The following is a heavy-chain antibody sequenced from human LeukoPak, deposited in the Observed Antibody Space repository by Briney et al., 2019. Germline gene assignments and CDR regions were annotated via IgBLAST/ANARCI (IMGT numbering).Heavy chain of an antibody. Sequence: GGSLRLSCAASGFTFSSYAMHWVRQAPGKGLEWVAVISYGGSNEYYADSVKGRFTISRDNSKNTLYLEMNSLIPEDTALYYCAKPQEADLWVPDYWGQGTLVTVSS. CDR1: GFTFSSYA. V-gene: IGHV3-30*04. D-gene: IGHD3-3*01. J-gene: IGHJ4*02. CDR2: ISYGGSNE. CDR3: AKPQEADLWVPDY.